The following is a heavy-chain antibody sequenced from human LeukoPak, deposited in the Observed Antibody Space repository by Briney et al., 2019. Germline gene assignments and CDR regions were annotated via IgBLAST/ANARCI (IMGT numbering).Heavy chain of an antibody. V-gene: IGHV3-30*18. CDR2: ISHDESFK. CDR1: GLTFNSYV. Sequence: PGGSLRLSCAASGLTFNSYVMHWVRQVPGKGLEWLAVISHDESFKHYGDSVKGRFTISTDNSKNTVYLEMSSLTPEDTAVYYCAKDRRIAVARGGMDVWGHGTTVIVSS. J-gene: IGHJ6*02. CDR3: AKDRRIAVARGGMDV. D-gene: IGHD6-19*01.